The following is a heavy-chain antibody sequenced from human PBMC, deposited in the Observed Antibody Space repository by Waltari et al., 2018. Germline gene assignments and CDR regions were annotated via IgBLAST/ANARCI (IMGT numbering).Heavy chain of an antibody. D-gene: IGHD4-17*01. CDR1: GFTFSGYW. CDR2: INGDGRNT. J-gene: IGHJ4*02. Sequence: EVPLVESGGGLVQPGGSLRLSCAASGFTFSGYWMHWVRQAPGKGLVGVSRINGDGRNTNYADSVKGRFTISRDNAKNTLYLQMNSLRAEDTAVYYCVRGGGTYGDWDYWGLGTLVTVSS. CDR3: VRGGGTYGDWDY. V-gene: IGHV3-74*01.